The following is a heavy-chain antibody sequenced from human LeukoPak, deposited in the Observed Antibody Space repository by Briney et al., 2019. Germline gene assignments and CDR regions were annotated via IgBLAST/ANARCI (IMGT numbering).Heavy chain of an antibody. Sequence: WASVKVSCKASGYTFTSYDINWVRQATGQGLEWMGWMNPDSGNTGYAQKFQGRVTMTRSTSINTAYMELSSLRSEDTAVYYCARGPNYAFWSGSYYYYMDVWGKGTTVTVSS. CDR2: MNPDSGNT. J-gene: IGHJ6*03. CDR1: GYTFTSYD. D-gene: IGHD3-3*01. CDR3: ARGPNYAFWSGSYYYYMDV. V-gene: IGHV1-8*01.